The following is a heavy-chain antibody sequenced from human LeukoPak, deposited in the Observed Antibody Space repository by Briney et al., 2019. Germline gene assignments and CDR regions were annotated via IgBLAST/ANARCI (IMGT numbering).Heavy chain of an antibody. J-gene: IGHJ4*02. CDR2: INHSGST. Sequence: RPSETLSLTCAVNGGSFSGYYWSWIRQPPGKGLEWIGEINHSGSTNYNPSLKSRVTISVDTSKNQFSLKLSSVTAADTAVYYCARAQDSPAAGGTAVDYYFDYWGQGTLVTVSS. D-gene: IGHD6-13*01. CDR1: GGSFSGYY. V-gene: IGHV4-34*01. CDR3: ARAQDSPAAGGTAVDYYFDY.